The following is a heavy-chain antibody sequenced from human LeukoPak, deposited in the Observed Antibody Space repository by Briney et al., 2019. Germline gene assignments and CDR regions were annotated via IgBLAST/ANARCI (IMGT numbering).Heavy chain of an antibody. CDR2: IYYSGST. D-gene: IGHD3-3*01. CDR1: GGSISSYY. J-gene: IGHJ6*03. CDR3: ARSSPASYYDFWSGLYYMDV. Sequence: SETLSLTCTVSGGSISSYYWSWIRQPPEKGLEWIGYIYYSGSTNYNPSLKSRVTISVDTSKNQFSLKLSSVTAADTAVYYCARSSPASYYDFWSGLYYMDVWGKGTTVTVSS. V-gene: IGHV4-59*01.